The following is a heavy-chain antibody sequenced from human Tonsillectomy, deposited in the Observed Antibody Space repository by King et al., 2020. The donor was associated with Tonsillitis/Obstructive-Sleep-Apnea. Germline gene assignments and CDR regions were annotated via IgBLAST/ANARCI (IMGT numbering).Heavy chain of an antibody. CDR1: GFTFSSYA. CDR3: ARPMTTVTTYDDMDV. Sequence: VQLVESGGGVVQPGRSLRLSCAASGFTFSSYAMHWVRQAPGKGLEWVAVISFDGSKKYSADPVKGRFTISRDNSKNTLYLQMNSLRAEDTAVYYCARPMTTVTTYDDMDVWGQGTTVTVSS. D-gene: IGHD4-17*01. J-gene: IGHJ6*02. V-gene: IGHV3-30*04. CDR2: ISFDGSKK.